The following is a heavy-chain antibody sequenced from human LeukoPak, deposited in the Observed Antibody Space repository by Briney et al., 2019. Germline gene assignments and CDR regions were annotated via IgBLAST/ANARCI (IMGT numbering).Heavy chain of an antibody. D-gene: IGHD3-10*01. V-gene: IGHV1-18*01. CDR1: GYTFTSYG. Sequence: ASVKVSCKASGYTFTSYGISWVRQAPGQGLEWMGWISAYNGNTNYAQKLQGRVTMTTDTSTSTAYMELRSLRSDDTAVYYCARDRGLLLWFGADYYFDYWGQGTLVTVSS. J-gene: IGHJ4*02. CDR2: ISAYNGNT. CDR3: ARDRGLLLWFGADYYFDY.